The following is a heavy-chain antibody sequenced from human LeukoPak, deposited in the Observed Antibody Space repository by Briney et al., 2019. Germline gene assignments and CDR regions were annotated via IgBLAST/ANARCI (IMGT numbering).Heavy chain of an antibody. V-gene: IGHV3-23*01. CDR2: ISSSGGST. Sequence: PGGSLRLSCAASGFTFNNYDMSWARQAPGKGLEWVSAISSSGGSTYYSDSVKGRFTVSRDNSKNTLYLQMNSLRAEDTALYYCARNQQLGGHSYYYYGMDVWGQGTTVTVSS. CDR1: GFTFNNYD. CDR3: ARNQQLGGHSYYYYGMDV. D-gene: IGHD3-16*01. J-gene: IGHJ6*02.